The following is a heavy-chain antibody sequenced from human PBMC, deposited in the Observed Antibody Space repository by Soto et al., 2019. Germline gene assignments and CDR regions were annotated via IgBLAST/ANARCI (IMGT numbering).Heavy chain of an antibody. CDR1: GDTFTNYD. CDR2: MNPNSGNT. CDR3: ASGRNGMDV. J-gene: IGHJ6*02. Sequence: QVPLVQSGAEVKKPGASVKVSCNASGDTFTNYDIKWVRQATGQGLEWMGWMNPNSGNTGYAQKFQGRVTLTRNTSIRTAYMGLSSLRSEDTAVYYCASGRNGMDVWGQGTTVTVSS. V-gene: IGHV1-8*01.